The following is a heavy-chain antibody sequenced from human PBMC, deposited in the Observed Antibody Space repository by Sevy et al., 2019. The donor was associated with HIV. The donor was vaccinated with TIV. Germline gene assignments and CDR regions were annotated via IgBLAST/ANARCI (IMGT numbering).Heavy chain of an antibody. CDR3: ARDLVPFWSGYSTTPPALDY. Sequence: ASVKVSCKDSGYTFTSYGISWVRQAPGQGLEWMGWISAYNGNTNYAQKLQGRVTMTTDTSTSTAYMELRSLTSDDTAVYYCARDLVPFWSGYSTTPPALDYWGQGTLVTVSS. CDR1: GYTFTSYG. D-gene: IGHD3-3*01. CDR2: ISAYNGNT. J-gene: IGHJ4*02. V-gene: IGHV1-18*01.